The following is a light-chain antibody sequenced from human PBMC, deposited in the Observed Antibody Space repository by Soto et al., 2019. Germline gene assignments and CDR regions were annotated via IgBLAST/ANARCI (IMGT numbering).Light chain of an antibody. CDR3: QSYDSSLSGSV. CDR2: GNS. Sequence: QSVLTQPPSVSGAPGQRVTISCTGSSSNIGAGYDVHWYQQLPGTAPKLLIYGNSHRPSGVPDRFSGSKSGTSASLAITGRQAEDEADYYCQSYDSSLSGSVFGGGTQLTVL. J-gene: IGLJ3*02. V-gene: IGLV1-40*01. CDR1: SSNIGAGYD.